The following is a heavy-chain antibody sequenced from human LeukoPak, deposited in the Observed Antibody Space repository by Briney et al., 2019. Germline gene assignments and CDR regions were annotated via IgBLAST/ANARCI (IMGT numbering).Heavy chain of an antibody. CDR2: ISYDGSNK. CDR3: ARTSSSSNLGMDV. Sequence: GGSLRLSCAASGFTFSSYAMHWVRQAPGKGLEWVAVISYDGSNKYYADSVKGRFTISRDNSKNTLYLQMNSLRAEDTAVYYCARTSSSSNLGMDVWGQGTTVTVSS. CDR1: GFTFSSYA. V-gene: IGHV3-30-3*01. D-gene: IGHD6-13*01. J-gene: IGHJ6*02.